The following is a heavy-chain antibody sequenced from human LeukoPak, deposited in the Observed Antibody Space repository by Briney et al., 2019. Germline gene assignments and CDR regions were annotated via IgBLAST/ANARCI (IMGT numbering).Heavy chain of an antibody. D-gene: IGHD3-22*01. CDR3: ARRAGGYDNWFGP. CDR1: GGSFSGYY. V-gene: IGHV4-34*01. CDR2: INHSGST. Sequence: SETLSLTCAVYGGSFSGYYWSWIRQPPGKGLEWIGEINHSGSTNYNPSLKSRVTISVDTSKNQFSLKLSSVTAADTAVYYCARRAGGYDNWFGPWGQGTLVTVSS. J-gene: IGHJ5*02.